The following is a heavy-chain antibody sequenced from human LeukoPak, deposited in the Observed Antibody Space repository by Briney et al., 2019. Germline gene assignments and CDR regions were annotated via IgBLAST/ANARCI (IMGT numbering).Heavy chain of an antibody. D-gene: IGHD2-15*01. CDR3: AKDPYGYGYIDV. CDR1: GFTFSTYA. V-gene: IGHV3-23*01. CDR2: IINTGGST. J-gene: IGHJ6*03. Sequence: GGSLRLSCAAPGFTFSTYAMSWVRQAPGKGLEWVSSIINTGGSTWYADSVKGRFTISRDNSQNTLFLLMNSLRAEATALYYCAKDPYGYGYIDVWGKGTAVTVSS.